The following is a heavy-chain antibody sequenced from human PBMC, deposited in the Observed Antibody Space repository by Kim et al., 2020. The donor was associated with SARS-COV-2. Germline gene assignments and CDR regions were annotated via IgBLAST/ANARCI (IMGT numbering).Heavy chain of an antibody. J-gene: IGHJ4*02. CDR1: GFTFNTYT. V-gene: IGHV3-30*04. CDR3: ALGGVDTAMLRFDY. D-gene: IGHD5-18*01. CDR2: ISDDGSKK. Sequence: GGSLRLSCAASGFTFNTYTLHWVRQAPGKGLEWVALISDDGSKKHYADSVKGRFTISRDNSKNTLYLQVNSLRAADTAVYYCALGGVDTAMLRFDYWGQG.